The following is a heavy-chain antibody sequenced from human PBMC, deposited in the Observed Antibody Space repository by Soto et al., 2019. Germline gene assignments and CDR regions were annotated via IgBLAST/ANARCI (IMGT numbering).Heavy chain of an antibody. V-gene: IGHV1-69*01. Sequence: QAQVVQSGAEVRKPGSSVKLSCKASEGTFNSYAIAWVRQAPGQGLEWMGGIIPYYNTLNYAQKFQDRVTITADDSTNTVYRQLSSPRSDDTAVYFCASGASRWYPYFFDSWAQGTLVTVSS. CDR3: ASGASRWYPYFFDS. J-gene: IGHJ4*02. CDR2: IIPYYNTL. D-gene: IGHD6-13*01. CDR1: EGTFNSYA.